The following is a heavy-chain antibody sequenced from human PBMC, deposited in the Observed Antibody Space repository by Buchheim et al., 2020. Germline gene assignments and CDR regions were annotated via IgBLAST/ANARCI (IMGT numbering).Heavy chain of an antibody. CDR1: GFTFSSYA. CDR3: AKVPSSGYYFRGYYFDY. Sequence: EVQLVESGGGLVQPGGSLRLSCAASGFTFSSYAMSWVRQAPGKGLEWVSAISGSGGSNYYADSVKGRFTISRDNSKNKLYLQMNSLRAEDTAVYYCAKVPSSGYYFRGYYFDYWGQGTL. J-gene: IGHJ4*02. CDR2: ISGSGGSN. D-gene: IGHD3-22*01. V-gene: IGHV3-23*04.